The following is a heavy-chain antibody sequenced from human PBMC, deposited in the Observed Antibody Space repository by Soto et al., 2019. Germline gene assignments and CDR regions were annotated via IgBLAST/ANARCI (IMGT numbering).Heavy chain of an antibody. CDR3: ARLGGQWLYNYYYGMDV. V-gene: IGHV4-39*01. CDR1: GGSISSSSYY. J-gene: IGHJ6*02. D-gene: IGHD6-19*01. CDR2: IYYSGST. Sequence: PSETLSLTCTVSGGSISSSSYYWGWIRQPPGKGLEWIGSIYYSGSTYYNPSLKSRVIISVDTSKNQFSLKLSSVTAADTAVYYCARLGGQWLYNYYYGMDVWGQGTTVTVSS.